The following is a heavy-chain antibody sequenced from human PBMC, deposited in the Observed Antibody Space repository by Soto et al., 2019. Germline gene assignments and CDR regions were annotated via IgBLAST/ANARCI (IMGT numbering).Heavy chain of an antibody. V-gene: IGHV1-3*01. CDR3: AREFTPYYYDSSGYYTPGY. J-gene: IGHJ4*02. D-gene: IGHD3-22*01. CDR1: GYTFTIYA. Sequence: ASVKVSCKASGYTFTIYAMHWVRQAPGQRLEWMGWINAGNGNTKYSQKFQGRVTITRDTSASTAYMELSSLRSEDTAVYYCAREFTPYYYDSSGYYTPGYWGQGTLVTVS. CDR2: INAGNGNT.